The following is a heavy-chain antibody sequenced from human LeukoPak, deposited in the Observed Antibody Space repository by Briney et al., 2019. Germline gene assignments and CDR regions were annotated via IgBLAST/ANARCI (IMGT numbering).Heavy chain of an antibody. D-gene: IGHD1-26*01. Sequence: GGSLRLSCAASGFTVSSNYMSWVRQAPGKGLEWVSGIYTGDSTYYEDSVKGRFTISRDNSKNTLYLQMNSLRAEDTAVYYCAKGLLSGSYAGFGDYWGQGTLVTVSS. J-gene: IGHJ4*02. V-gene: IGHV3-53*01. CDR2: IYTGDST. CDR1: GFTVSSNY. CDR3: AKGLLSGSYAGFGDY.